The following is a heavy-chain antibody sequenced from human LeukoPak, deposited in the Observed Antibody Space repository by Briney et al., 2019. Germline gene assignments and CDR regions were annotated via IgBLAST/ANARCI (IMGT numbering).Heavy chain of an antibody. CDR3: AKGGWSSWFDP. Sequence: PGGSLRLSCAASGFTFSSYAMSWVRQAPGKGLEWVSAISGSGSNKYYADSVKGRFTISRDNSKNTLYLQMSSLRVEDTAVYYCAKGGWSSWFDPWGQGTLVTVSS. CDR2: ISGSGSNK. D-gene: IGHD6-19*01. V-gene: IGHV3-23*01. CDR1: GFTFSSYA. J-gene: IGHJ5*02.